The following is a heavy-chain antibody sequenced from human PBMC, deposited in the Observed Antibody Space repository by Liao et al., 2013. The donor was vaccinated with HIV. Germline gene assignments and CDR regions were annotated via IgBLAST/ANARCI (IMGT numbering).Heavy chain of an antibody. CDR3: ARSSLLVRWLTP. J-gene: IGHJ5*02. V-gene: IGHV4-61*02. Sequence: QVRLQESGPGLVKPSETLSLTCTVSGGSISSGSYYWSWIRQPAGKGLEWIGRIYTSGSTNYNPSLKSRVTISVDTSQETSSPSRVRSVTAADTAVYYCARSSLLVRWLTPWGRGNP. CDR1: GGSISSGSYY. D-gene: IGHD4-23*01. CDR2: IYTSGST.